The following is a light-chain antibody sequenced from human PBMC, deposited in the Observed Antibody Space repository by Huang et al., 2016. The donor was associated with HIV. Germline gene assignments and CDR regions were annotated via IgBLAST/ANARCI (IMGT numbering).Light chain of an antibody. CDR2: DTS. V-gene: IGKV3-11*01. Sequence: EIVLTQSPATLSLSPGERATLSCRASLNISTYLAWYQQKPGQAPRLLIFDTSNRATGIPARFSGSGSGTDFTLTISSLEPEDFAVYYGQQRFNWPLTFGGGTTVEIK. CDR3: QQRFNWPLT. CDR1: LNISTY. J-gene: IGKJ4*01.